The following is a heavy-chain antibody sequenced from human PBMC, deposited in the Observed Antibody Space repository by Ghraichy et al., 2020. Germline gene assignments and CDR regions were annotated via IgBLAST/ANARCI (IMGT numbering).Heavy chain of an antibody. V-gene: IGHV4-34*01. J-gene: IGHJ2*01. Sequence: SETLSLTCAVFGGSFSGYYWSWVRQPPGKGLEWIGEINHSGSTNYNPSLKSRVTISVDTSKNQFSLKLSSVTAADTAVYYCARDCPQPMSWGSCKGHWYFDLWGRGTLVTVSS. CDR2: INHSGST. CDR3: ARDCPQPMSWGSCKGHWYFDL. CDR1: GGSFSGYY. D-gene: IGHD7-27*01.